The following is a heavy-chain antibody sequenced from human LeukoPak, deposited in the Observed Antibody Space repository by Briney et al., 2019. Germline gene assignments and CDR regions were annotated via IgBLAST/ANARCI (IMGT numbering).Heavy chain of an antibody. J-gene: IGHJ4*02. CDR3: AKDHSDCRGRDCFLHQD. CDR2: ISSSGRST. Sequence: PGGSLRLSCAASGFTFNNYAMSWVRQAPGKGLGWFSAISSSGRSTWNADSVEGRFTISRDNSKNTLYLQMNSLRAEDTATYYCAKDHSDCRGRDCFLHQDWGQGTLVTVSS. D-gene: IGHD3/OR15-3a*01. CDR1: GFTFNNYA. V-gene: IGHV3-23*01.